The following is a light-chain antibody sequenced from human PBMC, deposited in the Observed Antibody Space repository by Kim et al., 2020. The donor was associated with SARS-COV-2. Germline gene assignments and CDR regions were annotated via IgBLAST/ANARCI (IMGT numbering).Light chain of an antibody. CDR2: GAS. CDR1: QSVSSNY. J-gene: IGKJ1*01. V-gene: IGKV3-20*01. CDR3: QQYDSTPRT. Sequence: FPGERATPPSRASQSVSSNYLAWYQQKPGQAPRLLIYGASSRATGIPDRFSGSGSGTDFTLTISRLEPEDFAVYYCQQYDSTPRTFGQGTKVEIK.